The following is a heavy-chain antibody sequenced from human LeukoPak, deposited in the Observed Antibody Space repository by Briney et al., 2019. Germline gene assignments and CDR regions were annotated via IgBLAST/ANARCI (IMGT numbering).Heavy chain of an antibody. CDR1: GDSISNSMYQ. V-gene: IGHV4-39*01. CDR3: ARNYGDFCPA. CDR2: IYYYGST. Sequence: SETLSLTCTVSGDSISNSMYQWGWIRQPPGKGLEWIASIYYYGSTYYNPSLKSRVTISVDTPKNQFSLKVRSVTAADTAVYYCARNYGDFCPAWGQGTLVTVFS. D-gene: IGHD3-3*01. J-gene: IGHJ5*02.